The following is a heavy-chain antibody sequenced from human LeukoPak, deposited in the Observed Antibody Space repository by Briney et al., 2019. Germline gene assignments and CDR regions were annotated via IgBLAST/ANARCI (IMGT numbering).Heavy chain of an antibody. J-gene: IGHJ4*02. D-gene: IGHD3-3*01. V-gene: IGHV3-23*01. Sequence: GGSLILSCAASGFTFSSYAMSWVRQAPGKGLEWVSAISGSGGSTYYADSVKGRFTISRDNSKNTLYLQMNSLRAEDTAVYYCAKDLGSYYDFWSGYNYWGQGTLVTVSS. CDR2: ISGSGGST. CDR3: AKDLGSYYDFWSGYNY. CDR1: GFTFSSYA.